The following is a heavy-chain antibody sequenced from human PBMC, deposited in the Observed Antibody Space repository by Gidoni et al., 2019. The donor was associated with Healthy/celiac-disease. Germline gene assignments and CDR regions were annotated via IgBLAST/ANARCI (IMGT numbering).Heavy chain of an antibody. CDR3: VKDLLDYGDFRLMWPCDY. V-gene: IGHV3-23*01. CDR2: SSGSGGST. J-gene: IGHJ4*02. D-gene: IGHD4-17*01. CDR1: RFTFSTYA. Sequence: EVQLLESGGGLVQLVGSLRLSCVASRFTFSTYAMSYVLQATRKGLEWVSASSGSGGSTYYAVSVDGRFTISRDNAKNTLYLQMNSLRAEDKTVYYCVKDLLDYGDFRLMWPCDYWGEGTLVTVSS.